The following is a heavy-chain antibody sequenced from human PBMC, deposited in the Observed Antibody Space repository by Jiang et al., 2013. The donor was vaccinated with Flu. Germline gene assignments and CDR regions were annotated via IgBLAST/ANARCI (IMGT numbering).Heavy chain of an antibody. J-gene: IGHJ4*02. CDR1: GGSISSYY. CDR3: ARGPVAGPLTFDS. Sequence: GPGLVKPSETLSLTCTVSGGSISSYYWGWVRQPPGKGLEWIGYIYYTGTTNYNPSLKSRVTISVDTSNHQFSLKLSSVTAADTAVYYCARGPVAGPLTFDSWGQGTLVTVSS. CDR2: IYYTGTT. V-gene: IGHV4-59*01. D-gene: IGHD6-19*01.